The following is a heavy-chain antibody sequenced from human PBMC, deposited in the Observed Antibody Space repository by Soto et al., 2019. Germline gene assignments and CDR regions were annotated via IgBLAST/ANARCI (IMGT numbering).Heavy chain of an antibody. CDR2: IIAIFGTA. V-gene: IGHV1-69*01. D-gene: IGHD2-21*02. CDR3: ARRELAYWGGDCYLDAFDL. CDR1: GGTFSSYA. J-gene: IGHJ3*01. Sequence: QVQLVQSGAEVKKPGSSVKVSCKASGGTFSSYAISWVRQAPGQGLEWMGGIIAIFGTANYAQKFQGRVTITADESTSTAYMELGSLRSEDTAVYYCARRELAYWGGDCYLDAFDLWGQGTIVTVSS.